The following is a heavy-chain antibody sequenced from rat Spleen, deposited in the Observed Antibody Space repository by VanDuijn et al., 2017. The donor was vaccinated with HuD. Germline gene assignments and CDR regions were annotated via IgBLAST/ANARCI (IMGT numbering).Heavy chain of an antibody. CDR1: GFSLTNYH. Sequence: VQLKESGPGLVQPSQTLSLTCTVSGFSLTNYHVSWVRQPPGKGLEWMGVMWSGGSTAYNSALKSRLSISRDTSKSQVFLKINSLQTEDTAIYYCTRLGITPFDYWGQGVMVTVSS. CDR3: TRLGITPFDY. CDR2: MWSGGST. J-gene: IGHJ2*01. V-gene: IGHV2S63*01. D-gene: IGHD1-9*01.